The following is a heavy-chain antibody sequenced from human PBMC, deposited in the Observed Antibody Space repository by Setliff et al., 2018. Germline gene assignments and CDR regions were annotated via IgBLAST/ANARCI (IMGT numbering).Heavy chain of an antibody. CDR2: ISGTSRDI. CDR3: ARSLPFASVAGTGCDY. V-gene: IGHV3-21*01. D-gene: IGHD6-19*01. Sequence: GGSLRLSCAASGFTFSVYAMNWVRQVPGKGLEWVATISGTSRDIFYADSVKGRFTISRDNAKNSLYLQVNSLRAEDTAVYYCARSLPFASVAGTGCDYWGQGTLVTVSS. CDR1: GFTFSVYA. J-gene: IGHJ4*02.